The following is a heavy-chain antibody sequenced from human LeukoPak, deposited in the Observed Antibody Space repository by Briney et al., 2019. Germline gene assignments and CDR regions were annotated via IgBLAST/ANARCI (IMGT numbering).Heavy chain of an antibody. V-gene: IGHV4-39*07. D-gene: IGHD5-24*01. CDR3: ASLGGDGYNSNAFDI. J-gene: IGHJ3*02. Sequence: SETLSLTCTVSGGSISSSSYYWGWIRQPPGKGLEWIGSIYYSGSAYYNPSLKSRVSISVDTSKNQFSLKLRSVTAADTAVYYCASLGGDGYNSNAFDIWGQGTMVTVSS. CDR1: GGSISSSSYY. CDR2: IYYSGSA.